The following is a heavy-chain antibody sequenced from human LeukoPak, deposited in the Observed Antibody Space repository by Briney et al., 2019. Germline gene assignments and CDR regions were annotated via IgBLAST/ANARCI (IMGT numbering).Heavy chain of an antibody. D-gene: IGHD3-10*01. CDR3: TRDYLWSKDYYYYMDV. J-gene: IGHJ6*03. Sequence: GGSLRLSGTASGFTFGDYALSWFRPAPGKGLEWVGFIRSKAYGGTPEYAASVKGRFTISRDDSKSIAYLQMNSLKTEDTAVYYCTRDYLWSKDYYYYMDVWGKGTTVTVSS. V-gene: IGHV3-49*03. CDR1: GFTFGDYA. CDR2: IRSKAYGGTP.